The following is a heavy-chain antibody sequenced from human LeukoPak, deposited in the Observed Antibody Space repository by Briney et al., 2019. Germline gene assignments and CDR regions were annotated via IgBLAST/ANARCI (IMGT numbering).Heavy chain of an antibody. CDR1: GFTFSSYW. J-gene: IGHJ4*02. CDR3: RRAPSRGTCDY. D-gene: IGHD3-16*01. CDR2: IKRDGSEK. V-gene: IGHV3-7*04. Sequence: GGSLRLSCAASGFTFSSYWMSWVRQAPGKGLEWVANIKRDGSEKYYVDSVKGRFTVSRDNARNSLYLQMDSLRAEDTSVYYCRRAPSRGTCDYWGQGTLVTVSS.